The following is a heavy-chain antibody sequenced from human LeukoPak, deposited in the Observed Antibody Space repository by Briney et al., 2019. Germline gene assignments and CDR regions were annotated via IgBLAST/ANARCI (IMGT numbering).Heavy chain of an antibody. CDR3: AREEYSSSWYWLDY. Sequence: ASVKVSCKASGYTFTSCGISWVRQAPGQGLEWMGWISAYNGNTNYAQKLQGRVTMTTDTSTSTAYMELRSLRSDDTAVYYCAREEYSSSWYWLDYWGQGTLVTVSS. CDR1: GYTFTSCG. J-gene: IGHJ4*02. CDR2: ISAYNGNT. D-gene: IGHD6-13*01. V-gene: IGHV1-18*01.